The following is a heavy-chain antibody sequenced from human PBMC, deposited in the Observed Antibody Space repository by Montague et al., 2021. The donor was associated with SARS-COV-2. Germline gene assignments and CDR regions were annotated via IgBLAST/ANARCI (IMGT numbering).Heavy chain of an antibody. D-gene: IGHD3-22*01. J-gene: IGHJ4*02. CDR3: ARAGEDYYYDSSGFLY. V-gene: IGHV3-48*03. CDR1: GFIFSSYE. CDR2: ISNSGDTK. Sequence: SLRLSCAASGFIFSSYEMNWVRQAPGKGLEWVSYISNSGDTKYYADSVKGRFTISRDNAKNSLYLQMSSLRAEDTDVYYCARAGEDYYYDSSGFLYWGQGILVTVTS.